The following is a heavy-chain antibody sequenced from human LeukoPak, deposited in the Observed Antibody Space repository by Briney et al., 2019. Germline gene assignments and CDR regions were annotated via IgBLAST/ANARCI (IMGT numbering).Heavy chain of an antibody. J-gene: IGHJ4*02. CDR2: IYHSGST. Sequence: PSETLSLTCTVSGYSISSGYYWGWILQPPGKGLEWIGSIYHSGSTYYNPSLKSRVTISVDTSKNQFSLKLSSVTAADTAVYYCARRAYDYGDLIDYWGQGTLVTVSS. CDR1: GYSISSGYY. V-gene: IGHV4-38-2*02. CDR3: ARRAYDYGDLIDY. D-gene: IGHD4-17*01.